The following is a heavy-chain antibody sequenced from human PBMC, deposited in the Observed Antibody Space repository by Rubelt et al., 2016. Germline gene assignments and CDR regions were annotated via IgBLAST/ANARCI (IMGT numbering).Heavy chain of an antibody. CDR3: ARDHSSGWYLEGFFDY. J-gene: IGHJ4*02. CDR2: IYTSGST. V-gene: IGHV4-59*10. Sequence: QVQLQQWGAGLLKPSETLSLTCAVYGGSFSGYYWSWIRQPAGQGLEWIGRIYTSGSTNYNPSIKSRVTMSVDTSKNQFSLKLSAVTAADTAVYYCARDHSSGWYLEGFFDYWGQGTLVTVSS. CDR1: GGSFSGYY. D-gene: IGHD6-19*01.